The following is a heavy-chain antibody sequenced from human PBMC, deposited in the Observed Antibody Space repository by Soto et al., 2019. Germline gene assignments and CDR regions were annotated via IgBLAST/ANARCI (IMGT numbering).Heavy chain of an antibody. CDR3: AKDYLGYYDSSVYYYLGYYYGMYV. V-gene: IGHV3-30*18. D-gene: IGHD3-22*01. J-gene: IGHJ6*02. CDR1: GFTFSSYG. CDR2: ISYDGSNK. Sequence: GGSLRLSCAASGFTFSSYGMHWVRQAPGKGLEWVAVISYDGSNKYYADSVKGRFTISRDNSKNTLYLQMNSLRAEDTAVYYCAKDYLGYYDSSVYYYLGYYYGMYVWGQGTTVPVSS.